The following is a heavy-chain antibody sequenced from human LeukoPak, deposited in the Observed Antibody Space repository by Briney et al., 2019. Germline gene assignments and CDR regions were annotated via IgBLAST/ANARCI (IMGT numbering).Heavy chain of an antibody. CDR1: GFTFSSYS. V-gene: IGHV3-30*18. J-gene: IGHJ6*02. D-gene: IGHD5-18*01. Sequence: GGSLRLSCAASGFTFSSYSMNWVRQAPGKGLEWVAVISYDGSNKYYADSVKGRFTISRDNSKNTLYLQMNSLRAEDTAVYYCAKDRIQLWTHFNGMDVWGQGTTVTVSS. CDR3: AKDRIQLWTHFNGMDV. CDR2: ISYDGSNK.